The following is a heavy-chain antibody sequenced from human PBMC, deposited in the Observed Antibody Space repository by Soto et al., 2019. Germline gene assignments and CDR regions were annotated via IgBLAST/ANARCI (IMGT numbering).Heavy chain of an antibody. D-gene: IGHD2-8*01. Sequence: QVQLQESGPGLVKPSQTLSLTCTVSGGSISSGDYYWSWIRQPPGKGLEWIGYIYDSGSTYYNSPLKSRVNITLDTSKTQFSLKLTSVTAADTAVYYCARDNGVGPWGQGTLVTVSS. J-gene: IGHJ5*02. CDR3: ARDNGVGP. V-gene: IGHV4-30-4*01. CDR2: IYDSGST. CDR1: GGSISSGDYY.